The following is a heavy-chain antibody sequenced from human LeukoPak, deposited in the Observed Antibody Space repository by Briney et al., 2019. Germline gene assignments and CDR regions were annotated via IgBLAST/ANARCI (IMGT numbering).Heavy chain of an antibody. CDR3: ARDGGNKLIDY. D-gene: IGHD4-23*01. CDR2: IYTSGTT. V-gene: IGHV4-4*07. Sequence: PETLSLTCTVSGGSISNYYWSWIRQPAGKGLEWIGRIYTSGTTNYNPSLRSRVTMSVDTSKKQFSLKMSSMTAADTAVYYCARDGGNKLIDYWGQGTLVTVSS. CDR1: GGSISNYY. J-gene: IGHJ4*02.